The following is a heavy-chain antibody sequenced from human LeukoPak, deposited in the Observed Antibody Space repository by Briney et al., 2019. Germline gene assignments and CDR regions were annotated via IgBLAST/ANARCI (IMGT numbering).Heavy chain of an antibody. J-gene: IGHJ3*02. CDR3: ARGNREYYGSGAGGGAFGI. D-gene: IGHD3-10*01. CDR1: GGSISSSSYY. Sequence: SETLSLTCTVSGGSISSSSYYWGWIRQPPGKGLEWIGSIYYSGSTYYNPSLKSRVTISVDTSKNQFSLKLSSVTAADTAVYYCARGNREYYGSGAGGGAFGIWGQGTMVTVSS. CDR2: IYYSGST. V-gene: IGHV4-39*01.